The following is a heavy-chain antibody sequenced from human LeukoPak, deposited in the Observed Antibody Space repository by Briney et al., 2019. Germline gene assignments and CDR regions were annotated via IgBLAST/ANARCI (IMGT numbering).Heavy chain of an antibody. CDR3: ARNDSSSWFDAFDI. J-gene: IGHJ3*02. CDR1: GFTFSTYS. Sequence: GGSLRLSCAASGFTFSTYSMNWVRQAPGKGLEWVSSISSGSRYIYYADSVKGRFTISRDNAKNSLYLQMNSLRAEDTAIYYCARNDSSSWFDAFDIWGQGTMVTVSS. D-gene: IGHD6-13*01. CDR2: ISSGSRYI. V-gene: IGHV3-21*01.